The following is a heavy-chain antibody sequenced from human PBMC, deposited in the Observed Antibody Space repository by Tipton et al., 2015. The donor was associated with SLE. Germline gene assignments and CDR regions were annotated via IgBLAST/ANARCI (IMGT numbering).Heavy chain of an antibody. Sequence: SLRLSCAASGFTFSTYAMHWVRQAPGKGLEWVAVIWYDGSNKYYADSVKGRFTISRDNSKNTLYLQMNSLRAEDTAVYYCARDHIIVPAALAYWGQGTLVTVSS. CDR1: GFTFSTYA. D-gene: IGHD2-2*01. CDR3: ARDHIIVPAALAY. V-gene: IGHV3-33*08. CDR2: IWYDGSNK. J-gene: IGHJ4*02.